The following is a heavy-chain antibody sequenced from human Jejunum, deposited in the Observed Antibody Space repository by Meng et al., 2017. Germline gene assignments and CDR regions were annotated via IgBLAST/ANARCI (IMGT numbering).Heavy chain of an antibody. CDR1: GFRFSDDH. CDR2: ISVGGSII. Sequence: VQRVESGGDLVKPGGSLRLSCVASGFRFSDDHMAWIRQAPGKGLEWISYISVGGSIIYYADSVKGRFTISRDDAKNSVYLQMNSLRAEDTAVYYCARDGRHRRFDSWGQGTLVTVSS. J-gene: IGHJ5*01. D-gene: IGHD1-26*01. CDR3: ARDGRHRRFDS. V-gene: IGHV3-11*01.